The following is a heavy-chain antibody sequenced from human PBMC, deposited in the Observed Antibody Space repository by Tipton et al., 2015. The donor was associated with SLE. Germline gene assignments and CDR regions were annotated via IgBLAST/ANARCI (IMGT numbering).Heavy chain of an antibody. Sequence: SGLMFSSFGVHWVRQAPGKGLEWVAVIWYDGNKKDYADSVKGRFTISRDNSKDTLYLQMNSLRADDTAVYYCAREGRFASAGTDDAFDIWGQGTMVTVSS. D-gene: IGHD6-13*01. CDR2: IWYDGNKK. CDR1: GLMFSSFG. J-gene: IGHJ3*02. CDR3: AREGRFASAGTDDAFDI. V-gene: IGHV3-33*01.